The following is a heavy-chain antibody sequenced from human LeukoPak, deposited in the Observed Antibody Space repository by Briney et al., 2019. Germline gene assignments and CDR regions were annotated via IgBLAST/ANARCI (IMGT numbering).Heavy chain of an antibody. CDR3: ATFSSGWAWDFDY. CDR2: ISSGGSTI. D-gene: IGHD6-19*01. Sequence: GGSLRLSCAASGFTFSDYYMSWIRQAPGKGLEWVSYISSGGSTIYYADSVKGRFTISRDNDKNSLYLQMNSLRAEDTAVYYCATFSSGWAWDFDYWGQGTLVTVSS. J-gene: IGHJ4*02. CDR1: GFTFSDYY. V-gene: IGHV3-11*01.